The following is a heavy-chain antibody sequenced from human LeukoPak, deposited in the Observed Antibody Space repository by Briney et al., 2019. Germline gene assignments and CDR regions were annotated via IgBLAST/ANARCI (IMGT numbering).Heavy chain of an antibody. D-gene: IGHD3-22*01. CDR1: GGSISSGGYY. V-gene: IGHV4-30-2*01. CDR2: IYHSGST. CDR3: ASVRVGSYYDMNY. J-gene: IGHJ4*02. Sequence: PSQTLSLTCTVSGGSISSGGYYWSWIRQPPGKGLEWIGYIYHSGSTYYNPSLKSRVTISVDRFKNQFSLKLSSVTAADTAVYYCASVRVGSYYDMNYWGQGTLATVSS.